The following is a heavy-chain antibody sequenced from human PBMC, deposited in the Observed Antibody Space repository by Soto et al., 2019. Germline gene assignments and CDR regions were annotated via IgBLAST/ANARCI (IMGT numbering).Heavy chain of an antibody. CDR2: VNSDGSIT. Sequence: PGGSLRLSCAASGFDFTNSWMHWVRQPPGKGLVWVSHVNSDGSITTYADSVKGRSTISRDNAKNTVYLQMNSLRVEDTAVYYCTRDQRYSSSVWGQGTLVTVSS. J-gene: IGHJ4*02. CDR1: GFDFTNSW. V-gene: IGHV3-74*01. D-gene: IGHD5-18*01. CDR3: TRDQRYSSSV.